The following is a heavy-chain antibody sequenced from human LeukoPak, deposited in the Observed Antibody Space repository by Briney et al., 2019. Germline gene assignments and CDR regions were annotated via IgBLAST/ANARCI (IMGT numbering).Heavy chain of an antibody. Sequence: GESLKISCKGSGYSFISYWIGWVRQMPGKGLEWMGIIYPGDSDTRYSPSFQGQVTISADKSINTAYLQWSSLKASDTAIYYCVRQTGGTVITIIDYWGQGTLATVPS. V-gene: IGHV5-51*01. CDR2: IYPGDSDT. J-gene: IGHJ4*02. CDR1: GYSFISYW. CDR3: VRQTGGTVITIIDY. D-gene: IGHD4-17*01.